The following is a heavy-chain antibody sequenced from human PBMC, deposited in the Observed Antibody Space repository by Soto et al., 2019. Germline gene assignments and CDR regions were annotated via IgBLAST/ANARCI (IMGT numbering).Heavy chain of an antibody. D-gene: IGHD3-3*01. V-gene: IGHV1-58*01. J-gene: IGHJ6*02. CDR3: AAGSGYYFHYYYYGMDV. Sequence: RASVKVSCKASGFTFTSSAVQWVRQARGQRLEWIGWIVVGSGNTNYAQKFQERVTITGDMSTSTAYMELSSLRSEDTAVYYCAAGSGYYFHYYYYGMDVWGQGTTVTVSS. CDR1: GFTFTSSA. CDR2: IVVGSGNT.